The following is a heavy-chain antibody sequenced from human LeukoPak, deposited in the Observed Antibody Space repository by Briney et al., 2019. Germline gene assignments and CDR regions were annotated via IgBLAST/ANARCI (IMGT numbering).Heavy chain of an antibody. J-gene: IGHJ4*02. V-gene: IGHV3-20*04. D-gene: IGHD3-10*01. CDR1: GFTFDDYG. Sequence: GGSLRLSCAASGFTFDDYGMSWVRQAPGKGLEWVSGINWNGGSTGYADSVKGRFTISRDNAKNSLSLQMNSLRAEDTAVYYCARGSNLLLWFGAIDYWGQGALVTVSS. CDR3: ARGSNLLLWFGAIDY. CDR2: INWNGGST.